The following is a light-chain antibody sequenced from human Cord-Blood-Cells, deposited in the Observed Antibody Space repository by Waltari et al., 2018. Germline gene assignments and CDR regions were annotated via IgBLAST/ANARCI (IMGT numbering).Light chain of an antibody. V-gene: IGKV3-20*01. CDR1: QSVSSSY. CDR3: QQYGSSPYT. CDR2: GAS. Sequence: VLTQSPGTLSMSPGERATLSCRASQSVSSSYLAWYQQKPGQAPRLLIYGASSRATGIPDRFSGSGSGTDFTLTISRLEPEDFAVYYCQQYGSSPYTFGQGTKLEIK. J-gene: IGKJ2*01.